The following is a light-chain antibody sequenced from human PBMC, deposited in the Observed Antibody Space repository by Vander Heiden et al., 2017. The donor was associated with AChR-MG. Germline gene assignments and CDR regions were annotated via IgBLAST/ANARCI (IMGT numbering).Light chain of an antibody. V-gene: IGLV2-18*02. CDR1: SSDVVSYNR. J-gene: IGLJ2*01. CDR2: EVS. CDR3: SSYTSSSVV. Sequence: QSALPPPPSVSRSPAHTVPISCTGTSSDVVSYNRVSWYQQPPGTAPKLMIYEVSNRPSGVPDRFSGSKSGNTASLTISGLQAEDEADYYCSSYTSSSVVFGGGTKLTVL.